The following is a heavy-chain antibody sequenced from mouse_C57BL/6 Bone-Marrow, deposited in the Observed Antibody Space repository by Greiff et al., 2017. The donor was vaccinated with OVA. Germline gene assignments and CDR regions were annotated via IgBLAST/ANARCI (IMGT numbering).Heavy chain of an antibody. Sequence: VQLQQSGPGLVQPSQSLSITCTVSGFSLTSYGVHWVRQSPGKGLEWLGVLWSGGSTDSTADFISSLSISKDNSKSPVFVKMNSQQADDTPIYYCARRIYYYGSSYGYFDVWGTGTTVTVSS. CDR1: GFSLTSYG. V-gene: IGHV2-2*01. CDR3: ARRIYYYGSSYGYFDV. CDR2: LWSGGST. D-gene: IGHD1-1*01. J-gene: IGHJ1*03.